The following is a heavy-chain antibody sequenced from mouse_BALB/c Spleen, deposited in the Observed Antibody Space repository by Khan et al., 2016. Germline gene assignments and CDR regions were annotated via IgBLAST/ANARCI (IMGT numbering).Heavy chain of an antibody. Sequence: QVQLKQSGPELKKPGETVKISCKTSGYTFTNYGMNWVKQAPGKGLKWMGWINTYTGEPAYADDFKGRFALSLETSARTAFLLINNLKNEDTATYFCARYGNYYAMDYWGQGTSVTVSS. J-gene: IGHJ4*01. V-gene: IGHV9-3-1*01. D-gene: IGHD2-1*01. CDR3: ARYGNYYAMDY. CDR1: GYTFTNYG. CDR2: INTYTGEP.